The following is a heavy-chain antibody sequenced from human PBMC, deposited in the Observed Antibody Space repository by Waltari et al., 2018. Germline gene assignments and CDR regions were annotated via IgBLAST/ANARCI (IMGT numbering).Heavy chain of an antibody. D-gene: IGHD4-4*01. V-gene: IGHV3-23*04. J-gene: IGHJ4*02. CDR2: ISGSGGST. CDR3: AKGTSLVTKYYFDY. CDR1: GFTFSSYG. Sequence: VQLVESGGGVVQPGRSLRLSCAASGFTFSSYGMHWVRQAPGKGLEWVSAISGSGGSTYYADSVKGRFTISRDNSKNTLYLQMNSLRAEDTAVYYCAKGTSLVTKYYFDYWGQGTLVTVSS.